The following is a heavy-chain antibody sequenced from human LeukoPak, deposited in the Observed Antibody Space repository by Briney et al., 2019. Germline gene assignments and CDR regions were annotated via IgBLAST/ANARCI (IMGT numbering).Heavy chain of an antibody. Sequence: PSETLSLTCTVSGGSISSGDYYWSWIRQPPGKGLEWIGYIYYSGSTYYNPSLKSRVTISVDRSKNQFSLKLSSVTAADTAVYYCARAPPVKTGYYSYWYFDLWGRGTLVTVSS. CDR2: IYYSGST. V-gene: IGHV4-30-4*08. D-gene: IGHD3-9*01. CDR1: GGSISSGDYY. CDR3: ARAPPVKTGYYSYWYFDL. J-gene: IGHJ2*01.